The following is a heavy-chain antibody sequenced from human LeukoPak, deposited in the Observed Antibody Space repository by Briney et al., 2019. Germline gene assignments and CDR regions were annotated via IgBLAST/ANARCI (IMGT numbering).Heavy chain of an antibody. D-gene: IGHD3-22*01. V-gene: IGHV4-59*12. CDR1: GGSISNDY. CDR2: IYYGGRT. J-gene: IGHJ4*02. CDR3: ARDRGFRDSSGYADY. Sequence: SETLSLTCTVSGGSISNDYWSWIRQPPGKGLEWIGYIYYGGRTNYNPSLKSRVTISADTSRNQFSLKLSSVTAADTAVYYCARDRGFRDSSGYADYWGQGTLVTVSS.